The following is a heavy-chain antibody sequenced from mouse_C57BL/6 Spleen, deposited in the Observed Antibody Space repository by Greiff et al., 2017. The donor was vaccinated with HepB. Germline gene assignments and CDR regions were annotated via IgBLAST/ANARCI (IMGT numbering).Heavy chain of an antibody. CDR2: INPYNGGT. CDR1: GYTFTDYY. Sequence: EVKLMESGPVLVKPGASVKMSCKASGYTFTDYYMNWVKQSHGKSLEWIGVINPYNGGTSYNQKFKGKATLTVDKSSSTAYMELNSLTSEDSAVYYCARRTSTVVATRYFDVWGTGTTVTVSS. V-gene: IGHV1-19*01. D-gene: IGHD1-1*01. CDR3: ARRTSTVVATRYFDV. J-gene: IGHJ1*03.